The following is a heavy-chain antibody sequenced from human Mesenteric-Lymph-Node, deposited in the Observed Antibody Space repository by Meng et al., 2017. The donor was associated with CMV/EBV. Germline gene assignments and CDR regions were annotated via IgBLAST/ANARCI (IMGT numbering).Heavy chain of an antibody. CDR2: IYYSGST. V-gene: IGHV4-39*07. D-gene: IGHD3-22*01. Sequence: GSLRLSCTVSGGSISSSSYYWGWIRQPPGKGLEWIGSIYYSGSTYYNPSLKSRVTISVDTSKNQFSLKLSSVTAADTAVYYCAMDSSGYGDAFDIWGQGTMVTVSS. CDR3: AMDSSGYGDAFDI. J-gene: IGHJ3*02. CDR1: GGSISSSSYY.